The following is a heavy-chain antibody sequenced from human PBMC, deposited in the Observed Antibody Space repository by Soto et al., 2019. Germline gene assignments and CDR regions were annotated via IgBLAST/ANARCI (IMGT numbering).Heavy chain of an antibody. J-gene: IGHJ4*02. CDR3: VKDEGSGPLGY. CDR1: GFTFSSYA. D-gene: IGHD6-19*01. CDR2: VTGNGGST. V-gene: IGHV3-64D*08. Sequence: PGGSLRLSCSASGFTFSSYAMHWVRQAPGKGLEYVSGVTGNGGSTYYADSVKGRFTISRDNSKNTLYLQMSSLRAEDTAVYYCVKDEGSGPLGYWGQGTLVTV.